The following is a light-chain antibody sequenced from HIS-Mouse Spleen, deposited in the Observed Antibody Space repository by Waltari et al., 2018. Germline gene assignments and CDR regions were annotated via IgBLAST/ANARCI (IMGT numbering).Light chain of an antibody. Sequence: EIVLTQSPATLSLSPGERATLSCRASQSVSSYLAWYQQKPGQAPRLLIYDASNRATGIPARCSGSGSGTDFTLTISSLEPEDFALYYCQQRSNWPPYTFGQGTKLEIK. CDR2: DAS. V-gene: IGKV3-11*01. CDR3: QQRSNWPPYT. CDR1: QSVSSY. J-gene: IGKJ2*01.